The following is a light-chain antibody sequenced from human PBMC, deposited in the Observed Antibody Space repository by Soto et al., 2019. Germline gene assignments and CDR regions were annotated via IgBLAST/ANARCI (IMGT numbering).Light chain of an antibody. CDR2: ATS. CDR1: QGLNSY. V-gene: IGKV1-9*01. CDR3: QQLNSYQVT. J-gene: IGKJ4*01. Sequence: DIQLTQSPSFLSASVGDRVTITCRASQGLNSYFAWYQQKPGKAPKLLLYATSTLQSVFPSRFSGSGSGAEFTLTITSLQPEDIATYYCQQLNSYQVTFGGGTKVDIK.